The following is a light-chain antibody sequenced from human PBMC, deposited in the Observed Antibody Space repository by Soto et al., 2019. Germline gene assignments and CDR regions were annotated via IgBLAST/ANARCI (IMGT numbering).Light chain of an antibody. V-gene: IGLV2-8*01. CDR2: EVY. Sequence: QSVLTQPPSASGSPGQSVTISCTGTRNDVGGYNYVSWYQQHPGKAPKVIIYEVYKRPSGVPDRFSGSKSGNTASLTVSALQPEDEADYYCCSYAGGTFFEVFGTGTKVTAL. CDR1: RNDVGGYNY. J-gene: IGLJ1*01. CDR3: CSYAGGTFFEV.